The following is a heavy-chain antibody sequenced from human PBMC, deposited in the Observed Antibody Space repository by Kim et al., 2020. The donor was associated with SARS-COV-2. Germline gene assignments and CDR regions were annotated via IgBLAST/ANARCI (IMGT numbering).Heavy chain of an antibody. J-gene: IGHJ4*02. V-gene: IGHV3-15*01. D-gene: IGHD5-18*01. CDR2: IKSKTDGGTT. Sequence: GGSLRLSCAASGFTFSNAWMSWVRQAPGKGLEWVGRIKSKTDGGTTDYAAPVKGRFTISRDDSKNTLYLQMNSLKTEDTAVYYCTTDGRRGYSYGYREAYYFDYWGQGTLVTVSS. CDR3: TTDGRRGYSYGYREAYYFDY. CDR1: GFTFSNAW.